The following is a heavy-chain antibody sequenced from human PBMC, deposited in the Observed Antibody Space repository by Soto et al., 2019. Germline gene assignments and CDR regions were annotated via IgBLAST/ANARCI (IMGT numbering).Heavy chain of an antibody. J-gene: IGHJ5*02. D-gene: IGHD6-13*01. V-gene: IGHV1-69*06. CDR3: ARDSGSWYRGFNWFDP. Sequence: GASVKVSCKASGGTFSSYAISWVRQAPGQGLEWMGGIIPIFGTANYAQKFQGRVTITADKSTSTAYMELSSLRSEDTAVYYCARDSGSWYRGFNWFDPWGQGTLVTVSS. CDR2: IIPIFGTA. CDR1: GGTFSSYA.